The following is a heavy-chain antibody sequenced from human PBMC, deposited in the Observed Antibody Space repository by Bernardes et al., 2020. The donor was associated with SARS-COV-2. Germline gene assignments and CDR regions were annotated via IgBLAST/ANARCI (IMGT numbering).Heavy chain of an antibody. CDR3: VRDEYIVVGPAAGVFAS. Sequence: GGSLRLSCAASGFSFGGHWMTWVRQLPGQGLEWVANIGQDGSDTRYLKSVEGRFTISRDNSKKTLYLQMDGLRAEDTALYFCVRDEYIVVGPAAGVFASWGRGTLVTVSS. CDR2: IGQDGSDT. D-gene: IGHD2-2*01. J-gene: IGHJ4*02. CDR1: GFSFGGHW. V-gene: IGHV3-7*03.